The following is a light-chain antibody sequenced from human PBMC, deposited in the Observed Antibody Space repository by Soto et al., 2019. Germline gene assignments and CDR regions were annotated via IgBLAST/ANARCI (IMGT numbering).Light chain of an antibody. CDR1: QSVSSS. J-gene: IGKJ1*01. V-gene: IGKV3-15*01. CDR2: GAS. CDR3: QQSNNSPWT. Sequence: IVLTQSPDTLSLSPGERATLSCRASQSVSSSLAWYQQKPGQAPRLLIYGASTRATGIPARFSGSGSGTEFTLTISSLQSEDFAVYYCQQSNNSPWTFGQGTKVDIK.